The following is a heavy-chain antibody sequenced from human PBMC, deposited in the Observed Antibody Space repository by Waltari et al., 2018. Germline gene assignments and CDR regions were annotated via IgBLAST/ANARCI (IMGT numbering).Heavy chain of an antibody. CDR2: IYHSGRT. V-gene: IGHV4-38-2*01. CDR3: ARHPGGFESSGYLDY. J-gene: IGHJ4*02. Sequence: QVQLQESGPGLVKPSETLSLTCAVSGYSISSGYYWGWIRQPPGKGLEWIGSIYHSGRTYYNPSLKSRVTISVDTSKNQFSLKLSSVTAADTAVYYCARHPGGFESSGYLDYWGQGTLVTVSS. CDR1: GYSISSGYY. D-gene: IGHD3-22*01.